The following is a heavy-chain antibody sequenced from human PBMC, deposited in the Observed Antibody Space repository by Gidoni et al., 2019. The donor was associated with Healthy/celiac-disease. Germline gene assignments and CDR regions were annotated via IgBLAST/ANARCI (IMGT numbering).Heavy chain of an antibody. Sequence: EVQLVESGGGLVQPGGSLRLSCAASGFTFSSYDMHWVRQATGKGLEWVSAIGTAGDTYYPGSVKGRFTISRENAKNSLYLQMNSLRAGDTAVYYCARDLGCSSTSCYGMDVWGQGTTVTVSS. CDR2: IGTAGDT. V-gene: IGHV3-13*01. CDR1: GFTFSSYD. J-gene: IGHJ6*02. CDR3: ARDLGCSSTSCYGMDV. D-gene: IGHD2-2*01.